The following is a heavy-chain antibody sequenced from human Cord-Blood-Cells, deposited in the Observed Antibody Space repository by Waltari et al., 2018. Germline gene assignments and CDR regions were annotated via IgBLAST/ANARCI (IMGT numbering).Heavy chain of an antibody. CDR2: FDAEDCET. D-gene: IGHD3-3*01. J-gene: IGHJ5*02. CDR1: GYTLTELS. Sequence: QVQLVQSGAEVKKPGASVKVSCKVSGYTLTELSMHWVRQVHGQGLEWLGGFDAEDCETIYARKLQGRETMTEDTSTDTAYMELSSLRSDDTAVYYCATGYYDFWSGFTTNWFDPWGQGTLVTVSS. CDR3: ATGYYDFWSGFTTNWFDP. V-gene: IGHV1-24*01.